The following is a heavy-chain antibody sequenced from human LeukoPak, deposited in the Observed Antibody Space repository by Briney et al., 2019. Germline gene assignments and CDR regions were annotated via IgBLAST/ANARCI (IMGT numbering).Heavy chain of an antibody. CDR1: GYTFTSYC. CDR2: INPSGGST. CDR3: ARDPTLYCSGGSCYGMDV. D-gene: IGHD2-15*01. Sequence: ASVKVSCKASGYTFTSYCMHWVRQAPGQGLEWMGIINPSGGSTSYAQKFQGRVTMTRDTSTSTVYMELSSLRSEDTAVYYCARDPTLYCSGGSCYGMDVWGQGTTVTVSS. V-gene: IGHV1-46*01. J-gene: IGHJ6*02.